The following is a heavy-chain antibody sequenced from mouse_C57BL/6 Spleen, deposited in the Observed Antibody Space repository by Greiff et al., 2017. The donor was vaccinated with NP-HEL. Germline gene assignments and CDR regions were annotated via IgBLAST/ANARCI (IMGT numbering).Heavy chain of an antibody. V-gene: IGHV1-5*01. J-gene: IGHJ3*01. CDR3: TRKDYGSSSAWFAY. D-gene: IGHD1-1*01. CDR2: IYPGNSDT. Sequence: VQLQQSGTVLARPGASVKMSCKTSGYTFTSYWMHWVKQRPGQGLEWIGAIYPGNSDTSYNQKFKGKAKLTAVTSASTAYMELSSLTNEDSAVYYCTRKDYGSSSAWFAYWGQGTLVTVSA. CDR1: GYTFTSYW.